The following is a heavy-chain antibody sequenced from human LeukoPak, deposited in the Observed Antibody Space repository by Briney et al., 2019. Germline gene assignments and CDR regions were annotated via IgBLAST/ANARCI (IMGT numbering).Heavy chain of an antibody. D-gene: IGHD3-10*01. CDR1: GYTFTSYG. CDR3: ARYGHYYGSGSSDY. J-gene: IGHJ4*02. Sequence: ASVEVSCKASGYTFTSYGISWVRQAPGQGLEWMGWISAYNGNTNYAQKLQGRVTMTTDTSTSTAYMELRSLRSDDTAVYYCARYGHYYGSGSSDYWGQGTLVTVSS. V-gene: IGHV1-18*01. CDR2: ISAYNGNT.